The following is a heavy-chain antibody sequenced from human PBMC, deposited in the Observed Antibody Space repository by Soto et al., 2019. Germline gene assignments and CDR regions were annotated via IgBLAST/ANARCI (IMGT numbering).Heavy chain of an antibody. CDR1: GGTFSSYT. J-gene: IGHJ5*01. CDR2: IIPILGIA. CDR3: SREAPWELVPAAIQA. D-gene: IGHD2-2*01. V-gene: IGHV1-69*08. Sequence: QVQLVQSGAEVKKPGSSVKVSCKASGGTFSSYTISWVRQAPGQGLEWMGRIIPILGIANYAQKFQGRVTITADQSTSTAYMERSILSSEDTAVYYCSREAPWELVPAAIQAWGHGTLVTVCS.